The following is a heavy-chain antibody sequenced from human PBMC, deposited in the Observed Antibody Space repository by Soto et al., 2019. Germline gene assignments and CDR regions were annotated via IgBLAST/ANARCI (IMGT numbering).Heavy chain of an antibody. CDR3: ASNTRYDPPDY. D-gene: IGHD3-16*01. J-gene: IGHJ4*02. Sequence: EVQLLESGGGLVQPGGSLRLSCAASGFTFSSYAMSWVRQAPGKGLALVSGISVSGGSTYYADSVKGRFTISRDNSKNTLYLQMNSLRAEDTAVYYCASNTRYDPPDYWGQGTLVTVSS. CDR2: ISVSGGST. V-gene: IGHV3-23*01. CDR1: GFTFSSYA.